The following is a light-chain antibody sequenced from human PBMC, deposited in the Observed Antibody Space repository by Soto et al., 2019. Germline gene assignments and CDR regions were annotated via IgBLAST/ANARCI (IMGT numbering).Light chain of an antibody. Sequence: TVLTQSPSTLSFSPRDRSTLSFMASQSVKNYFLGFQQKPGQAPRLLIYDASNRATGIPARFSGSGSGTDFTLTISNLQPEDFAVYYCQQRYGWPPITFGQGTRLEIK. V-gene: IGKV3-11*01. CDR2: DAS. CDR1: QSVKNY. J-gene: IGKJ5*01. CDR3: QQRYGWPPIT.